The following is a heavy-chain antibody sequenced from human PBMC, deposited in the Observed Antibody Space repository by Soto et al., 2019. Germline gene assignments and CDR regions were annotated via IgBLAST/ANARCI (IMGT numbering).Heavy chain of an antibody. D-gene: IGHD5-18*01. CDR2: INHSGST. V-gene: IGHV4-34*01. Sequence: SETLSLTCAVYGGSISGYYWCSFRQPPGKGLEWIGEINHSGSTNYNPSLKSRVTISVDTSKNQFSLKLSSVTAADTAVYYCARGLSIQLWLVGENWFDPWGQGTLVTVSS. J-gene: IGHJ5*02. CDR1: GGSISGYY. CDR3: ARGLSIQLWLVGENWFDP.